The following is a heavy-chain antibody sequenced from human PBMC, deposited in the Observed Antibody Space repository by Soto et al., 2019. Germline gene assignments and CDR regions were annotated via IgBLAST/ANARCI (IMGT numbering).Heavy chain of an antibody. D-gene: IGHD4-4*01. V-gene: IGHV1-8*01. Sequence: ASVKVSCKASGYTFTSYDINWVRQATGQGLEWMGWMNPNSGNTGYAQKFQGRVTMTRKTSISTAYMELSSLRSEDTAVYYCARAHDYSRVYYYYYMDVWGKGTTVTVSS. CDR1: GYTFTSYD. CDR2: MNPNSGNT. CDR3: ARAHDYSRVYYYYYMDV. J-gene: IGHJ6*03.